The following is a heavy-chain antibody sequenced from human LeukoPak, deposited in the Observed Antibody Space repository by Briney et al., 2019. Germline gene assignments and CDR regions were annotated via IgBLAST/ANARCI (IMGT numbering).Heavy chain of an antibody. Sequence: GGSLRLSCAASGFTFSSYAMSWVRQAPGKGLEWVSAISGSGGSTYYADSVKGRFTMSRDNSKNTLHLQMNSLRAADTAVYYCAKLWFGESAHFDYWGQGTLVTVPA. CDR1: GFTFSSYA. J-gene: IGHJ4*02. D-gene: IGHD3-10*01. V-gene: IGHV3-23*01. CDR2: ISGSGGST. CDR3: AKLWFGESAHFDY.